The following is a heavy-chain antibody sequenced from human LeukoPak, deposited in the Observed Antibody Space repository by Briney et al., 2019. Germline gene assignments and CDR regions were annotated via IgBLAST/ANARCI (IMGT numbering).Heavy chain of an antibody. CDR1: GFTFSSHR. CDR3: ARDEVTY. J-gene: IGHJ4*02. V-gene: IGHV3-7*01. Sequence: PGGSLRLFCAASGFTFSSHRMSWARQTPGKGLEWVAHIKEDGSEMYYVDSVKGRFTISRDNAGNSLYLQMNSLRAEDTAMYHCARDEVTYWGQGTLVTVSS. CDR2: IKEDGSEM.